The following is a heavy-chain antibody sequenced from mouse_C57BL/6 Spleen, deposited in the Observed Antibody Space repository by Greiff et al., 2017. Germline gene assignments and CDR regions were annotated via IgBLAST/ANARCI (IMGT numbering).Heavy chain of an antibody. CDR1: GFTFSSYA. D-gene: IGHD1-1*02. J-gene: IGHJ2*01. CDR2: ISDGGSYT. Sequence: DVMLVESGGGLVKPGGSLKLSCAASGFTFSSYAMSWVRQTPEKRLEWVATISDGGSYTYYPDNVKGRFTISRDNAKNNLYLQMSHLKSEDTAMYYCLVVELDYWGQGTTLTVSS. V-gene: IGHV5-4*03. CDR3: LVVELDY.